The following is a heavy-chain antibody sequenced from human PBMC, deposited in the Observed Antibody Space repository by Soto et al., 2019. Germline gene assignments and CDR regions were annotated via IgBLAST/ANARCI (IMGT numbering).Heavy chain of an antibody. CDR3: ARAHPSRTNLDY. J-gene: IGHJ4*02. CDR2: IYHSGST. V-gene: IGHV4-4*02. CDR1: SGSISSSNW. Sequence: SETLSLTCAVSSGSISSSNWWSWVRQPPGKGLEWIGEIYHSGSTNYNPSLKSRVTISVDKSKNQFSLKLSSVTAADTAVYYCARAHPSRTNLDYWGQGTLVTVSS. D-gene: IGHD1-1*01.